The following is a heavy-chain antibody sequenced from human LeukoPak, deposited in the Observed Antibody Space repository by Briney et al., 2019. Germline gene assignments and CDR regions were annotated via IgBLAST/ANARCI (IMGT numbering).Heavy chain of an antibody. V-gene: IGHV4-30-4*01. CDR2: IYYSGST. J-gene: IGHJ3*02. CDR1: GGSISSGDYY. Sequence: SQTLSLTCTVSGGSISSGDYYWSWIRQPPGKGLEWIGYIYYSGSTNYNPSLKSRVTISVDTSKNQFSLKLSSVTAADTAVYYCARPTMVAATPDAFDIWGQGTMVTVSS. CDR3: ARPTMVAATPDAFDI. D-gene: IGHD2-15*01.